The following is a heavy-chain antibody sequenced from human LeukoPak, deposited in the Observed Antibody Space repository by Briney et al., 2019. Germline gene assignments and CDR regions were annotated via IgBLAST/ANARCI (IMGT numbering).Heavy chain of an antibody. D-gene: IGHD6-13*01. CDR1: GGSISSYY. CDR2: IYTSGST. V-gene: IGHV4-4*09. Sequence: PSETLSLTCTVSGGSISSYYWSWIRQPPGKGLKWIGYIYTSGSTNYNPSLKSRVTISVDTSKNQFSLKLSSVTAADTAVYYCARARSSSLFDIWGQGTMVTVSS. CDR3: ARARSSSLFDI. J-gene: IGHJ3*02.